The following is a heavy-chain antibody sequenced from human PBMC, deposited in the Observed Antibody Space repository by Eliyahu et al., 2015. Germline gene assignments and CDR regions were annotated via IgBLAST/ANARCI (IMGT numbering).Heavy chain of an antibody. D-gene: IGHD4-17*01. CDR2: IYWDDDK. J-gene: IGHJ4*02. CDR1: GFSLSTSGVG. Sequence: QITLKESGPTXVKPTQTLTLTCTFXGFSLSTSGVGVGWIRQPPGKALEWLALIYWDDDKRYSPSLKSRLTITKDTSKNQVVLTMTNMDPVDTATYYCAHRQGLRCFDYWGQGTLVTVSS. V-gene: IGHV2-5*02. CDR3: AHRQGLRCFDY.